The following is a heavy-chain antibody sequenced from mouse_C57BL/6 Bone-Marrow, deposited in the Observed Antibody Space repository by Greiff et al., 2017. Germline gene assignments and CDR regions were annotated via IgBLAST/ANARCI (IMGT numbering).Heavy chain of an antibody. J-gene: IGHJ1*03. D-gene: IGHD1-1*01. CDR1: GYTFTSYW. V-gene: IGHV1-50*01. Sequence: QVQLQQPGAELVKPGASVKLSCKASGYTFTSYWMQWVKQRPGQGLEWIGEIDPSDSYTNYNQKFKGKATLTVDTSSRTAYMQLSSLTSEDSAVYDCARDYYGSRWYFDVWGTGTTVTVSS. CDR2: IDPSDSYT. CDR3: ARDYYGSRWYFDV.